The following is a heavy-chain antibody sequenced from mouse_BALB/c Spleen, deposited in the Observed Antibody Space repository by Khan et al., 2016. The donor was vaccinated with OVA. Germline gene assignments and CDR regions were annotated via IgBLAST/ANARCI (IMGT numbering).Heavy chain of an antibody. V-gene: IGHV2-6*02. Sequence: QVQLKESGPGLVAPSQSLSITCNVSGFSLTTYGVHWVRQPPGKGLEWLVVIWSDGSTNYNSVLKSRLSISNDNSKSQAFLKMISLQTDDTAMYYCARWFDGYSSLYAMDYWGQGTSVTVSS. D-gene: IGHD2-3*01. CDR2: IWSDGST. CDR3: ARWFDGYSSLYAMDY. CDR1: GFSLTTYG. J-gene: IGHJ4*01.